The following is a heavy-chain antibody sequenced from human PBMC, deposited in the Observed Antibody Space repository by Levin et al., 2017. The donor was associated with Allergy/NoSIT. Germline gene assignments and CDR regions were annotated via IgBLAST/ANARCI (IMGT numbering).Heavy chain of an antibody. CDR1: GFSLSTSGVG. D-gene: IGHD3-10*01. CDR3: AHRYYYGSGGYKGVFDY. Sequence: SGPTLVKPTQTLTLTCTFSGFSLSTSGVGVGWIRQPPGKALEWLALIYWDDDERYNPSLKSRLTITKDTSKNQVVLTMTNMDPVDAATYYCAHRYYYGSGGYKGVFDYWGQGTLVTVSS. V-gene: IGHV2-5*02. CDR2: IYWDDDE. J-gene: IGHJ4*02.